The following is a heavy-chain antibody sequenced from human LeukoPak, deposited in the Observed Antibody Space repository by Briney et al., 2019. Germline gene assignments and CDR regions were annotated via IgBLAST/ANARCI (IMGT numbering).Heavy chain of an antibody. V-gene: IGHV3-9*01. CDR3: AKDDYDILTGSGGFDY. CDR1: GFTFDDYA. J-gene: IGHJ4*02. Sequence: GGSLRLSCAASGFTFDDYAMHWVRQAPGKGLEWVSGISWNSGSIGYADSVKGRFTISRDNAKNSLYLQMNSLRAGDTALYYCAKDDYDILTGSGGFDYWGQGTLVTVSS. CDR2: ISWNSGSI. D-gene: IGHD3-9*01.